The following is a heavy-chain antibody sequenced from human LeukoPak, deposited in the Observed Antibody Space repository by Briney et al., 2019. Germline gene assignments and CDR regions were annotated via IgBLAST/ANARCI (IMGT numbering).Heavy chain of an antibody. Sequence: GGTLRLSCAASGFTFSSYGMSWVRQAPGKGLEWVSAISGSGGSTYYADSVKGRFTISRDNSKNTLYLQMNSLRAEDTAVYYCAKDRGPDYDFWSGYYADNWFDPWGQGTLVTVSS. CDR1: GFTFSSYG. V-gene: IGHV3-23*01. J-gene: IGHJ5*02. CDR3: AKDRGPDYDFWSGYYADNWFDP. CDR2: ISGSGGST. D-gene: IGHD3-3*01.